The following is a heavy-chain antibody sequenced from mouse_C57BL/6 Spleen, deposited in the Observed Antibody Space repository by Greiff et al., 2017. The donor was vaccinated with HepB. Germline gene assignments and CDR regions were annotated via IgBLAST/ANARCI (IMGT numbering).Heavy chain of an antibody. CDR3: ARETFTTVYFDY. Sequence: QVQLQQPGAELVKPGASVKMSCKASGYTFTSYWITWVKQRPGQGLEWIGDIYPGSGSTNYNEKFKSKATLTVDTSSSTAYMQLSSLTSEDSAVYYCARETFTTVYFDYWGQGTTLTVSS. V-gene: IGHV1-55*01. J-gene: IGHJ2*01. CDR1: GYTFTSYW. CDR2: IYPGSGST. D-gene: IGHD1-1*01.